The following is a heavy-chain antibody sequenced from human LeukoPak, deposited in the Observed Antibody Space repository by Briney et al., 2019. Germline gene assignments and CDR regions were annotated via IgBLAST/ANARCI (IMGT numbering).Heavy chain of an antibody. Sequence: VANINHCGSLQYYIVSVTVRFTISTHDAKNSLYVQMNSLRDEDTAVYYCARVEYSGWNLEYWGQGTLVTVSS. CDR3: ARVEYSGWNLEY. J-gene: IGHJ4*02. V-gene: IGHV3-7*01. CDR2: INHCGSLQ. D-gene: IGHD5-12*01.